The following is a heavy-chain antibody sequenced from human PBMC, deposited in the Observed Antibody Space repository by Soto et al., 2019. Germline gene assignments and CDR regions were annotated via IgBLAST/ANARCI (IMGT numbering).Heavy chain of an antibody. D-gene: IGHD6-13*01. J-gene: IGHJ5*02. Sequence: ASVKVSCKASGYTFTSYDINWVRQATGQGLEWMGWMNPNSGNTGYAQKFQGRVTMTRNTSVSTAYMELSSLRSEDTAVYYCARGRVASAGSRHRFLPWGHATLVTDSS. V-gene: IGHV1-8*01. CDR2: MNPNSGNT. CDR3: ARGRVASAGSRHRFLP. CDR1: GYTFTSYD.